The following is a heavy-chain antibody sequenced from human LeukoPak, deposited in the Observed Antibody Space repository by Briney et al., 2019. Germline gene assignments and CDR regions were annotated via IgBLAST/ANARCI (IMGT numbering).Heavy chain of an antibody. CDR1: GFTVSSNY. J-gene: IGHJ6*02. D-gene: IGHD1-26*01. CDR2: IYSGGST. V-gene: IGHV3-53*01. Sequence: GGSLRLPCAASGFTVSSNYMSWVRQAPGKGLEWVSVIYSGGSTYYADSMKGRFTISGDNSKNTLYLQMNSLRAEDTAVYYCARDGIVGATEYYYGMDVWGQGTTVTVSS. CDR3: ARDGIVGATEYYYGMDV.